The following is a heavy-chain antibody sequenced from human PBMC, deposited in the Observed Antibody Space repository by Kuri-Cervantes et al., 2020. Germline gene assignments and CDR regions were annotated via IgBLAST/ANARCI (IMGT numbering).Heavy chain of an antibody. CDR3: ARDMRELGIY. CDR2: IYHSGST. CDR1: GGSFSGYY. V-gene: IGHV4-34*01. D-gene: IGHD1-26*01. Sequence: GSLRLSCAVYGGSFSGYYWSWIRQPPGKGLEWIGEIYHSGSTNYNPSLKSRVTISVDKSKNQFSLKLSSVTAADTAVYYCARDMRELGIYWGQGTLVTVSS. J-gene: IGHJ4*02.